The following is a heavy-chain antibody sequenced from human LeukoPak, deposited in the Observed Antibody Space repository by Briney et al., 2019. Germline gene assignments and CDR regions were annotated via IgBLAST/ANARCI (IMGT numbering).Heavy chain of an antibody. CDR2: ISGSGGST. J-gene: IGHJ4*02. CDR3: AKGPYYDFWSGYYIDY. CDR1: GFTFRSYA. V-gene: IGHV3-23*01. Sequence: GGSLRLSCAASGFTFRSYAMSWVRQAPGKGLEWVSAISGSGGSTYYADSVKGRFTISRDNSKNTLYLQMNSLRAEDTAVYYCAKGPYYDFWSGYYIDYWGQGTLVTVSS. D-gene: IGHD3-3*01.